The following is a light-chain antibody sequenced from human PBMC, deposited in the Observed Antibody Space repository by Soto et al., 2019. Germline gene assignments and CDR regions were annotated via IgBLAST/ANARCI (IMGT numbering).Light chain of an antibody. V-gene: IGKV3-20*01. CDR2: GVY. CDR3: QHYGYSQWT. J-gene: IGKJ1*01. Sequence: IVLTHSPVTLSLSPGERATLSCRASQTGSNSYLAWYQHKSGQAPRLLIYGVYTRASGIPDRFSGSGSGTEFTLTITRLEPEDSAVYFCQHYGYSQWTFGQGTKVDIK. CDR1: QTGSNSY.